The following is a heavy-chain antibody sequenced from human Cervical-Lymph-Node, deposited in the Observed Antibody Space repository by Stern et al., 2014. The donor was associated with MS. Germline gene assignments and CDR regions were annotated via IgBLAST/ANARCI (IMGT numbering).Heavy chain of an antibody. CDR3: ARQYGTRDFDP. CDR2: IDTNTGVP. J-gene: IGHJ5*02. Sequence: HVQLAQSWSELKTPGASVKVSCKASGYTFTTFRMNLVRQAPGQRLEWMGWIDTNTGVPTYDQAFTCRFVFSLATPVTTAYQEISSLKTEDTAVYYCARQYGTRDFDPWGQGTLVTVSS. V-gene: IGHV7-4-1*02. CDR1: GYTFTTFR. D-gene: IGHD5-24*01.